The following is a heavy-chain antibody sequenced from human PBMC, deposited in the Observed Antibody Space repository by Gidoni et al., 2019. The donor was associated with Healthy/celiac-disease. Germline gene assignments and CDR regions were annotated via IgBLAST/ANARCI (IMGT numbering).Heavy chain of an antibody. Sequence: EVQLVESGGGLVKPGGSLRLSCAASGFTFSSYSMNWVRQAPGKGLEWVSSISSSSSYIYYADSVKGRFTISRDNAKNSLYLQMNSLRAEDTAVYYCARDGLWFGESNYYGMDVWGQGTTVTVSS. D-gene: IGHD3-10*01. CDR1: GFTFSSYS. J-gene: IGHJ6*02. V-gene: IGHV3-21*01. CDR3: ARDGLWFGESNYYGMDV. CDR2: ISSSSSYI.